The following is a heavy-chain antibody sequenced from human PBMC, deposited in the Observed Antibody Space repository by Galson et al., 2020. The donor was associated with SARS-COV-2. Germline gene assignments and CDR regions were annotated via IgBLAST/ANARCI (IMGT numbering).Heavy chain of an antibody. CDR1: GGSFSGYY. CDR2: INHSGST. D-gene: IGHD6-13*01. J-gene: IGHJ5*02. V-gene: IGHV4-34*01. Sequence: SETLSLTCAVYGGSFSGYYWSWLRQPPGMGLVWIGEINHSGSTNYNPSLKSRVTISADTSKNQFSLKLISVTAADTALYYCAGVPYSSSWYGVRGWFDPWGQGTLVTVSS. CDR3: AGVPYSSSWYGVRGWFDP.